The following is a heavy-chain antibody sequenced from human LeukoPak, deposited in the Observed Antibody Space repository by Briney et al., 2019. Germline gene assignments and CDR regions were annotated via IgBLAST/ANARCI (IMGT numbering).Heavy chain of an antibody. J-gene: IGHJ6*02. V-gene: IGHV3-23*01. CDR1: GFTFSSYA. D-gene: IGHD6-19*01. CDR2: ISGSGGST. CDR3: AKEDRNSSGWYYYYYGMDV. Sequence: GGSLRLSCAASGFTFSSYAMSWVRQAPGRGLEWVSAISGSGGSTYYADSVKGRFTISRDNSKNTLYLQMNSLRAEDTAVYYCAKEDRNSSGWYYYYYGMDVWGQGTTVTVSS.